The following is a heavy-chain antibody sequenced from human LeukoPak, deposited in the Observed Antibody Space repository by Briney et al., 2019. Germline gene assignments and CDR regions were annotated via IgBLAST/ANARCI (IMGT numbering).Heavy chain of an antibody. CDR3: ARASYDSSGYYYNS. CDR1: GGSISSCY. CDR2: IYYSGST. V-gene: IGHV4-59*01. Sequence: SETLSLTCTVSGGSISSCYWNWIRQPPGKGLEWIGYIYYSGSTNYNPSLKSRVTISVDTSKNQFSLNLSSVTAADTAVYYCARASYDSSGYYYNSWGQGTLVTVSS. D-gene: IGHD3-22*01. J-gene: IGHJ4*02.